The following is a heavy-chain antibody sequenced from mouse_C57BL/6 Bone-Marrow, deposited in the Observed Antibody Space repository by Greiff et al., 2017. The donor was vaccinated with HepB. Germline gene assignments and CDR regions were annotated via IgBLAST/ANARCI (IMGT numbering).Heavy chain of an antibody. CDR2: IDPGDGDT. V-gene: IGHV1-82*01. Sequence: QVQLQQSGPELVKPGASVKISCKASGYAFSSSWMNWVKQRPGKGLEWIGRIDPGDGDTNYNGKFKGKATLTADKSSSTAYMQLSSLTSEDSAVYFCARKEGKAHYWGQGTTLTVSS. D-gene: IGHD2-1*01. CDR1: GYAFSSSW. J-gene: IGHJ2*01. CDR3: ARKEGKAHY.